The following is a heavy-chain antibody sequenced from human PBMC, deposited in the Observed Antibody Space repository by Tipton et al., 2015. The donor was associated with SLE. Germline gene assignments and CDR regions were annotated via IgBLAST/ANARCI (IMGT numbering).Heavy chain of an antibody. CDR1: GFRFDDFA. J-gene: IGHJ1*01. CDR3: IKDFSPFLPGNGYLSGPAEYFQT. CDR2: ISWNSIYI. V-gene: IGHV3-9*01. D-gene: IGHD5-18*01. Sequence: SLRLSCAASGFRFDDFAMHWVRQPPGKGLEWVSSISWNSIYIAYVDSVKGRFSISRDNVGNSLHLQMNSLRAEDTALYYCIKDFSPFLPGNGYLSGPAEYFQTWGQGTLVTVSS.